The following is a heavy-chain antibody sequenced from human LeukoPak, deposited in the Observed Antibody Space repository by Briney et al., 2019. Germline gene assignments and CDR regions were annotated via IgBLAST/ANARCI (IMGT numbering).Heavy chain of an antibody. V-gene: IGHV4-59*01. CDR3: ARVSVVYGMDV. J-gene: IGHJ6*02. Sequence: SETLSLTCTVSGGSINDYYWSWIRQPPGKGLEWIGYMYYTGSTNYNPSLESRVTMSVDTSKTRFFLKLTSVTAADTALYYCARVSVVYGMDVWGQGTAVTVS. CDR1: GGSINDYY. CDR2: MYYTGST.